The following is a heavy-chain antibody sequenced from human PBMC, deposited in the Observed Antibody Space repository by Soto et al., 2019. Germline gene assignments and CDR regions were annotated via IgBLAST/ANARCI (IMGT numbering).Heavy chain of an antibody. CDR1: GGSISSYY. V-gene: IGHV4-4*07. J-gene: IGHJ5*02. CDR2: IYTSGST. Sequence: QVQLQESGPGLVKPSETLSLTCTVSGGSISSYYWSWVRQPAGKGLEWIGRIYTSGSTNYNPSLKSRVTMSVDTSKNQFSLKLSSVTAADTAVYYCARDLEAAYARWFDPWGQGTLVTVSS. D-gene: IGHD6-25*01. CDR3: ARDLEAAYARWFDP.